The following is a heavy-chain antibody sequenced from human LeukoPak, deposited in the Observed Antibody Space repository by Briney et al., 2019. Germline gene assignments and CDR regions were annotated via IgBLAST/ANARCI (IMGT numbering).Heavy chain of an antibody. CDR2: ISGSGGST. D-gene: IGHD3-10*01. CDR3: AKEDTYDSGSYYPQRSDAFDI. CDR1: GFTFSNYE. Sequence: GGSLRLSCAASGFTFSNYEMSWVRQAPGKGLEWVSAISGSGGSTYYADSVKGRFTISRDNSKNTLYLQMNSLRAEDTAVYYCAKEDTYDSGSYYPQRSDAFDIWGQGTMVTVSS. V-gene: IGHV3-23*01. J-gene: IGHJ3*02.